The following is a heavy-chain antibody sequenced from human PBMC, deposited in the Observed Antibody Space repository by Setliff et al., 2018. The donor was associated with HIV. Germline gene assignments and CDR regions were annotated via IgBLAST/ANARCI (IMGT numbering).Heavy chain of an antibody. V-gene: IGHV4-39*07. D-gene: IGHD6-13*01. CDR1: GGAIRSDSYY. CDR2: INHSGST. J-gene: IGHJ6*03. Sequence: SETLSLTCTASGGAIRSDSYYWTWIRQRPGKGLEWIGEINHSGSTNYNPSLKSRVTISVDTSKNQFSLKLSSVTAADTAVYYCARVVGQVGSNWYNYYYYMDVWAKGTTVTVSS. CDR3: ARVVGQVGSNWYNYYYYMDV.